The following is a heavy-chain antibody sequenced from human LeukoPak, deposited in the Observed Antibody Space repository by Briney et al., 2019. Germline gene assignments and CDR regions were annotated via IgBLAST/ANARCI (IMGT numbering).Heavy chain of an antibody. CDR2: IYYSGIT. V-gene: IGHV4-39*01. J-gene: IGHJ4*02. CDR3: ARRAYDSGPFFDY. CDR1: SGSISTNSYS. D-gene: IGHD6-19*01. Sequence: SETLSLTCTVSSGSISTNSYSWGCIRQPPGKGREWIGTIYYSGITYYNPSLKSRVTISVDTSKKQFSLKLSSVTAADTAVYYCARRAYDSGPFFDYWGQGTLVTVSS.